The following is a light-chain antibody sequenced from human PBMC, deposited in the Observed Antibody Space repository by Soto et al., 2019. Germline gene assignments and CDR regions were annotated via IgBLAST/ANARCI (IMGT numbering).Light chain of an antibody. CDR2: EVS. CDR3: CLYIGATTYV. Sequence: QSALTQPASVSGSPGQSITISCTGASSDVGGYNYVSWYQQHPGKAPKLVIYEVSKRPSGISNRFSGSKSGNTASLTISGLQAEDEADYYCCLYIGATTYVFGTGTKVTVL. CDR1: SSDVGGYNY. V-gene: IGLV2-14*01. J-gene: IGLJ1*01.